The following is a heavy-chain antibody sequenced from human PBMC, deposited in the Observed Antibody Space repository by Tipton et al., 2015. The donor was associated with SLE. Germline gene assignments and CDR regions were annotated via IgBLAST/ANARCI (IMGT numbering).Heavy chain of an antibody. CDR2: IYYSGST. D-gene: IGHD7-27*01. V-gene: IGHV4-39*07. CDR1: GGSIGSSGYY. CDR3: ARGANWGSRDFQY. Sequence: TLSLTCTVSGGSIGSSGYYWGWIRQPPGKGLEWIGSIYYSGSTYYNPSLESRVTISVDTSKNQFSLRLSSVTAADTAVYYCARGANWGSRDFQYWGQGTLVTVSS. J-gene: IGHJ4*02.